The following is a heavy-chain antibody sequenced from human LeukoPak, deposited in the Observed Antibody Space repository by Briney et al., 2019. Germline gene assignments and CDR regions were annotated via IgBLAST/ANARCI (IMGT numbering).Heavy chain of an antibody. CDR3: AKDRGKASRGRYYFDY. CDR1: RFTFSTYA. J-gene: IGHJ4*02. CDR2: ISGSGGST. V-gene: IGHV3-23*01. Sequence: GGSLRLSCAASRFTFSTYAMTWVRQAPGKGLEWVSAISGSGGSTYYADSVKGRFTISRDSSKNTLYLQLNSLRAEDTAVYYCAKDRGKASRGRYYFDYWGQGTLVTVSS. D-gene: IGHD3-16*01.